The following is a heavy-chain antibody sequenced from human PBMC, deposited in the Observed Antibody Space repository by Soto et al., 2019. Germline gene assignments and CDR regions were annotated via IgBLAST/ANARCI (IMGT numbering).Heavy chain of an antibody. CDR1: GGTFSSLS. J-gene: IGHJ3*01. Sequence: QVQLVQSGAEVKRPGSSVKVSCKPSGGTFSSLSITWVRQAPGQGLQWVGAIVPIFGTTNYAQKFQDRVAISADKSTTTAYMELSSLRSEDTAVYYCATVYRGYEAEALDVWGQGTKVTVSS. V-gene: IGHV1-69*06. CDR3: ATVYRGYEAEALDV. CDR2: IVPIFGTT. D-gene: IGHD5-12*01.